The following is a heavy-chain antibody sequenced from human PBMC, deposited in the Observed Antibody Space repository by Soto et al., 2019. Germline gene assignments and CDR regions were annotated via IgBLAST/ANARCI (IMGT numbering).Heavy chain of an antibody. V-gene: IGHV4-39*07. CDR3: VKDSGGWPRNFFDH. J-gene: IGHJ5*02. CDR1: GGSINIGGYY. D-gene: IGHD2-15*01. CDR2: ISYSGNT. Sequence: PSETLSLTCTVSGGSINIGGYYWVWIRQPPGKGLEWIGSISYSGNTYNSPSLQHRVIISIDTSKNQFYLNVNSVTADDTAFYFCVKDSGGWPRNFFDHWGQGALVTVSS.